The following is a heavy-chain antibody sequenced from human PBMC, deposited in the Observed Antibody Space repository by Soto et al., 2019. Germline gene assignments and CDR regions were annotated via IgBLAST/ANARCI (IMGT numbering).Heavy chain of an antibody. J-gene: IGHJ4*02. CDR1: GYTFTRYD. Sequence: GSSVKVSCKASGYTFTRYDINWVRQATGQGLEWMGWMNPNSGNTGYAQKFQGRVTMTRNTSMSTAYMELSSLRSEDTAVYYCARGGDYSNLYYFDYWGQGTLVTVSS. V-gene: IGHV1-8*01. D-gene: IGHD4-4*01. CDR3: ARGGDYSNLYYFDY. CDR2: MNPNSGNT.